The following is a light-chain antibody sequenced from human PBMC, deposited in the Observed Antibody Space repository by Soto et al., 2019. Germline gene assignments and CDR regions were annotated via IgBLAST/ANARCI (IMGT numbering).Light chain of an antibody. V-gene: IGLV1-44*01. CDR1: SSNIGSTS. J-gene: IGLJ2*01. Sequence: QSVLTQPPSASGTPGQRVSISCSGGSSNIGSTSVDWYQQVPGMAPKLLIYSNDQRPSGVPDRFSGSKSGTSGSLVISGLQAEDEADYFCVTWDYDLNGVVFGGGTQLTVL. CDR3: VTWDYDLNGVV. CDR2: SND.